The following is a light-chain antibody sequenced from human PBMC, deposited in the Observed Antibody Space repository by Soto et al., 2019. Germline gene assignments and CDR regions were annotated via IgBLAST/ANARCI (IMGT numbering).Light chain of an antibody. J-gene: IGKJ5*01. CDR3: QQANSFPIT. CDR2: KAS. V-gene: IGKV1-5*03. Sequence: DIQITHSPSTLSTSVGDRVSINFRASQSISAWLAWYQQKPGKAPRLLIYKASTLEIGVPSRFSGSESGTDFTLTISSLQPEDCAIYFCQQANSFPITFGQGTRLEIK. CDR1: QSISAW.